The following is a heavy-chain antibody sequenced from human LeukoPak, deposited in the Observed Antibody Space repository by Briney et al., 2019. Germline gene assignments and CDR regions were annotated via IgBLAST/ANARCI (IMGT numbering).Heavy chain of an antibody. CDR2: INAGNGNT. CDR1: GYTFTSYA. D-gene: IGHD3-16*01. Sequence: ASVKVSCKASGYTFTSYAMHWVRQAPGQRLEWMGWINAGNGNTKYSQKFQGRVTMTTDTSTSTAYMELRSLRSDDTAVYYCARGGVEGAFDYWGQGTLVTVSS. J-gene: IGHJ4*02. V-gene: IGHV1-3*01. CDR3: ARGGVEGAFDY.